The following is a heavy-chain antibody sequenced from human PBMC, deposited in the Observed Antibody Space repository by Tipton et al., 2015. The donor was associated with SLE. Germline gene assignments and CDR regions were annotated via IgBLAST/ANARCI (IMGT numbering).Heavy chain of an antibody. V-gene: IGHV3-53*05. D-gene: IGHD4-17*01. CDR3: ARESTVTTSDY. CDR1: GFTVSSNY. CDR2: IYSGGST. Sequence: SLRLSCAASGFTVSSNYMSWARQAPGKGLEWVSVIYSGGSTHYADSVKGRFTISRDNSKNTLYLQMNSLRAEDTAVYYCARESTVTTSDYWGQGTLVTVSS. J-gene: IGHJ4*02.